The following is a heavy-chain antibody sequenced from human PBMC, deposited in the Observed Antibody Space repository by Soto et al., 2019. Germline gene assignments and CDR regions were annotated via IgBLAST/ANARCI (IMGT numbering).Heavy chain of an antibody. D-gene: IGHD1-26*01. CDR1: NASITSSGYY. CDR2: IYHSGST. V-gene: IGHV4-31*03. J-gene: IGHJ4*02. Sequence: QVQLQESGPRLVEASQTLSLTCTVSNASITSSGYYWSWVRQPPGKRLECIGYIYHSGSTFYSPSLLTRLFMPVDNSKHQFSLTLRSVTAACTAVYHCARMSRTYYVPVYWRQGTPVTVSS. CDR3: ARMSRTYYVPVY.